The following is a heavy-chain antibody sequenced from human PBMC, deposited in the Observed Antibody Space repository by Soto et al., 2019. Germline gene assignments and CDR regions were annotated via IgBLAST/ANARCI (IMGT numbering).Heavy chain of an antibody. CDR3: ARDPPATRHGMDV. V-gene: IGHV3-53*02. CDR2: IYSGGST. J-gene: IGHJ6*02. CDR1: GFTVSRNY. Sequence: EVQLVETGGGLIQPGGSLRPPCAASGFTVSRNYMGWVRQAPGKGLEWVSVIYSGGSTYYADSVRGRFTISRDNSKNTLYLQMKSLRAEDTAVYYCARDPPATRHGMDVWGQGTTVTVSS.